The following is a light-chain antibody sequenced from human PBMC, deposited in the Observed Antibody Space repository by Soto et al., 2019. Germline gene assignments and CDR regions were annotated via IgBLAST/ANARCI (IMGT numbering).Light chain of an antibody. Sequence: SVLTQPPSGSGSPGQSVTISCTGTSSDVCGYNYVSWYQQHPGKAPKLMIYEVSKRPSGVPDRFSGSKSGNTASLTVSGLQAEDEADYYCSSYAGSNNFPYVFGTGTKVTVL. CDR3: SSYAGSNNFPYV. J-gene: IGLJ1*01. CDR2: EVS. CDR1: SSDVCGYNY. V-gene: IGLV2-8*01.